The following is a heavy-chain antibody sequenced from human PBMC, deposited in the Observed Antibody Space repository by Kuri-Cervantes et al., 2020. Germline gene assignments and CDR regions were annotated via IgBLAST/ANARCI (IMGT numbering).Heavy chain of an antibody. Sequence: GGSLRLSCAASGFIVSSNYMSWVRQAPGKGLECVSVIFAEGDTYYADSVKGRFTISRDRSKNTLYLQMNNLRAEDTAVYYCARPSYCSSTSCLPGAFDIWGQGTMVTVSS. CDR3: ARPSYCSSTSCLPGAFDI. CDR2: IFAEGDT. J-gene: IGHJ3*02. D-gene: IGHD2-2*01. CDR1: GFIVSSNY. V-gene: IGHV3-53*05.